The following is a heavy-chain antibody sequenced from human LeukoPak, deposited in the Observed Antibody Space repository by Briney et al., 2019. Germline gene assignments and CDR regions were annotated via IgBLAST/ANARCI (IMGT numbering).Heavy chain of an antibody. CDR2: ISSSSSYI. D-gene: IGHD3-16*02. Sequence: GGSLRLSCAASGFTFSSYSMNWVRQAPGKGLEWVSSISSSSSYIYYANSVKGRFTISRDNAKNSLYLQMNSLRAEDTAVYYCARALGELSQIDYWGQGTLVTVSS. CDR3: ARALGELSQIDY. CDR1: GFTFSSYS. V-gene: IGHV3-21*01. J-gene: IGHJ4*02.